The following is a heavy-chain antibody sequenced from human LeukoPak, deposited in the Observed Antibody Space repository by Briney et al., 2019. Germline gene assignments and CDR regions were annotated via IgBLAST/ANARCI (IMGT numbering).Heavy chain of an antibody. D-gene: IGHD3-9*01. V-gene: IGHV3-15*01. Sequence: PGGSLRLSCAASGSTFNNAWMTWVRQAPGKGLEWVGRIKRKADGGTPDYAAPVAGRFTISRDDSKNTLYLQMNSLKIEDTAVYYCTTDSDILTGYYRGVFDIWGQGTMVTVSP. CDR1: GSTFNNAW. CDR3: TTDSDILTGYYRGVFDI. J-gene: IGHJ3*02. CDR2: IKRKADGGTP.